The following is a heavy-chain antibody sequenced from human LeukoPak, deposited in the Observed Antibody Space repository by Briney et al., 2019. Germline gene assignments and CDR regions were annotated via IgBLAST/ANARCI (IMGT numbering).Heavy chain of an antibody. J-gene: IGHJ4*02. CDR3: ARVQRPLDGADY. V-gene: IGHV4-59*01. CDR2: IYYSGST. Sequence: SETLSLTCTVSGGSISSYYWSWIRQPPRQELEWIGYIYYSGSTYYNPSLKSRVTISVDTSKNLFSLKLSSVTAADTAVYYCARVQRPLDGADYWGQGTLVTVSS. CDR1: GGSISSYY. D-gene: IGHD1-1*01.